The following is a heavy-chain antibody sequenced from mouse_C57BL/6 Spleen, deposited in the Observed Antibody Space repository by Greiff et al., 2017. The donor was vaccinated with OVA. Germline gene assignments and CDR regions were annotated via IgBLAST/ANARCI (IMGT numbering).Heavy chain of an antibody. CDR2: ISSGSSTI. CDR3: ARGRWYFDV. V-gene: IGHV5-17*01. CDR1: GFTFSDYG. Sequence: EVQVVESGGGLVKPGGSLKLSCAASGFTFSDYGMHWVRQAPEKGLAWVAYISSGSSTIYYADTVKGRFTISRDNAKNTLFLQMTSLRSEDTAMYYCARGRWYFDVWGTGTTVTVSS. J-gene: IGHJ1*03.